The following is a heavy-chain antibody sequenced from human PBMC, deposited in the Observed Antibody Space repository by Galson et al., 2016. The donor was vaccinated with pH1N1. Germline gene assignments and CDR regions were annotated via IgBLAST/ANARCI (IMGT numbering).Heavy chain of an antibody. V-gene: IGHV3-23*01. CDR1: GFTFSTFA. D-gene: IGHD3-22*01. CDR2: ISGGGATT. CDR3: VEYDSSGYYYGRLVN. J-gene: IGHJ4*02. Sequence: SLRLSCAPSGFTFSTFAMGWVRQAPGKGLQWLSAISGGGATTYYIDSVKGRFTISRDNSKNTLYLEMNSLKAEDTALYYCVEYDSSGYYYGRLVNWGQGTLVTVSS.